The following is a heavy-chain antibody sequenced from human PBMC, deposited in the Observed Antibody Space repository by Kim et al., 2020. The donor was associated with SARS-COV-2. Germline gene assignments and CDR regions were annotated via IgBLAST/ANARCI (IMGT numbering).Heavy chain of an antibody. V-gene: IGHV3-9*01. Sequence: GGSLRLSCAASGFTFDDYAMHWVRQAPGKGLEWVSGISWNSGSIGYADSVKGRFTISRDNAKNSLYLQMNSLRAEDTALYYCAKDRTYGSGSYYNGLLDYWGQGTLVTVSS. CDR2: ISWNSGSI. CDR1: GFTFDDYA. D-gene: IGHD3-10*01. CDR3: AKDRTYGSGSYYNGLLDY. J-gene: IGHJ4*02.